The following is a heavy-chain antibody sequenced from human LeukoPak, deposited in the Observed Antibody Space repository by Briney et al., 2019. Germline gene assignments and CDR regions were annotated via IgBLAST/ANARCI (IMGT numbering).Heavy chain of an antibody. D-gene: IGHD6-6*01. CDR1: GFTFSSYG. V-gene: IGHV3-30*02. Sequence: GGSLRLSCAASGFTFSSYGMHWVRQAPGKGLEWVAFIRYDGSNKYYADSVKGRFTISRDNSKNTLYLQMNSLRAEDTVVYYCAKDESSSYYFDYWGQGTLVTVSS. CDR2: IRYDGSNK. J-gene: IGHJ4*02. CDR3: AKDESSSYYFDY.